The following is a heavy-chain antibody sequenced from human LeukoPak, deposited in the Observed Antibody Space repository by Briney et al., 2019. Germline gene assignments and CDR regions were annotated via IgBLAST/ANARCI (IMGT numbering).Heavy chain of an antibody. Sequence: GGSLRLSCAASGFTFSGSAMHWVRQAPGKGLEWVAVISYDGSNKYYADSVKGRFTISRDNSKNTLYLQMNSLRDEDTAVYYCARDRDYYGSGSGFDYWGQGTLVTVSS. V-gene: IGHV3-30*04. D-gene: IGHD3-10*01. CDR1: GFTFSGSA. CDR3: ARDRDYYGSGSGFDY. J-gene: IGHJ4*02. CDR2: ISYDGSNK.